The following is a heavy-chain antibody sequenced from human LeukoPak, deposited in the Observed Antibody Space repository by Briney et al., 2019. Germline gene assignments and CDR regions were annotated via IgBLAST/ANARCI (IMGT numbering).Heavy chain of an antibody. CDR2: INVGTNNT. CDR3: ARGIRGGKPYCSGGSCFSDDHPLFDY. D-gene: IGHD2-15*01. Sequence: ASVKVSCKTSGYPFTTYSIHWVRRAPGQRLEWMGWINVGTNNTKYSQGFQGRVTFTRDTSASTAYMELSSLRSDDMAVYYCARGIRGGKPYCSGGSCFSDDHPLFDYWGQGTLVTVSS. CDR1: GYPFTTYS. V-gene: IGHV1-3*03. J-gene: IGHJ4*02.